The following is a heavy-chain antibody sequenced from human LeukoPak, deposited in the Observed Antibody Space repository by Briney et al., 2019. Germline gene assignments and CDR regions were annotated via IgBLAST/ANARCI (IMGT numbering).Heavy chain of an antibody. CDR2: IYHSGST. V-gene: IGHV4-31*03. J-gene: IGHJ4*02. CDR3: ARVPLH. CDR1: SVSISSGGYY. Sequence: SETLSLTCTVSSVSISSGGYYWSWIRQHPGKGLEWIGYIYHSGSTYYNPSLKSRVTISVDASKNQFSLNLSSVTAADTAVYYCARVPLHWGQGTLVTVSS.